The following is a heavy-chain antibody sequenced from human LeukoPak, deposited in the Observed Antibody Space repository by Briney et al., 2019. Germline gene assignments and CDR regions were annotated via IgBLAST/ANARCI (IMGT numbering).Heavy chain of an antibody. J-gene: IGHJ4*02. CDR2: LYPGYSDT. V-gene: IGHV5-51*01. D-gene: IGHD7-27*01. Sequence: GEYLLLSCKCSGYSFTSYWIGSVGQMTGKGLEWMGILYPGYSDTRYSPSFQGQVTISADKSISTAYLQWSSLKASDTAMYYCARHPPAGDDYWGQGTLVTVSS. CDR3: ARHPPAGDDY. CDR1: GYSFTSYW.